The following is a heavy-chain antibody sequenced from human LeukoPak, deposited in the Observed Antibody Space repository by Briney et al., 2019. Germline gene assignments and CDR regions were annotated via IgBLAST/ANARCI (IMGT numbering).Heavy chain of an antibody. CDR3: AREDRVDAFDI. V-gene: IGHV1-69*04. CDR1: GGTFSSYA. Sequence: GASVKVSCKASGGTFSSYAISWVRQAPGQGLEWMGRIIPILGIANYAQKFQGRVTITTDESTSTAYMELSSLRSEDTAVYYCAREDRVDAFDIWGQGTMVTVSS. CDR2: IIPILGIA. J-gene: IGHJ3*02. D-gene: IGHD1-14*01.